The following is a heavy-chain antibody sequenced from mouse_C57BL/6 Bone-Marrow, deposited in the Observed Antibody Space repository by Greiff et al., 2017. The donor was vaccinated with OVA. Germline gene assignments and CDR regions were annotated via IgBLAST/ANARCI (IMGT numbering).Heavy chain of an antibody. J-gene: IGHJ2*01. CDR1: GYTFTSYW. V-gene: IGHV1-55*01. CDR2: IYPGSGST. Sequence: VQLQQSGAELVKPGASVKMSCKASGYTFTSYWMTWVKQRPGQGLEWIGDIYPGSGSTNYNEKFKSKATLTVDTSSSTAYMQLSSLTSEDSAVYYCARNIATVVGTGYLDYGGQGTTLTVTS. D-gene: IGHD1-1*01. CDR3: ARNIATVVGTGYLDY.